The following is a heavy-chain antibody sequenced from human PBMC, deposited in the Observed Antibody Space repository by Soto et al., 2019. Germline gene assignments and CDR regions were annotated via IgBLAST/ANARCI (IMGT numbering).Heavy chain of an antibody. Sequence: SVKVSCKASGGTFSSYAISWVRQAPGQGLEWMGGIIPIFGTANYAQKFQGRVTITADESASTAYMELSSLRSEDTAVYYCARDRDSGYDSYFVYWGQGTLVTVSS. CDR1: GGTFSSYA. D-gene: IGHD5-12*01. CDR2: IIPIFGTA. J-gene: IGHJ4*02. V-gene: IGHV1-69*13. CDR3: ARDRDSGYDSYFVY.